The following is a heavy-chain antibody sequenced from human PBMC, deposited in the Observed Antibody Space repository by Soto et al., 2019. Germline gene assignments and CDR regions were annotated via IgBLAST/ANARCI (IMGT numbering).Heavy chain of an antibody. CDR3: AKGVVAATLYCFDY. CDR2: ISYDGSNK. CDR1: GFTFSSYG. V-gene: IGHV3-30*18. Sequence: QVQLVESGGGVVQPGRSLRLSCAASGFTFSSYGMHWVRQAPGKGLEWVAVISYDGSNKYYADSVKGRFTISRDNSKNTLYLQMNSLRAEDTAVYYCAKGVVAATLYCFDYWGQGTLVTVSS. D-gene: IGHD2-15*01. J-gene: IGHJ4*02.